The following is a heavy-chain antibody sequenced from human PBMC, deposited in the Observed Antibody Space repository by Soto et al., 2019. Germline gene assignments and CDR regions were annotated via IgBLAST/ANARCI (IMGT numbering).Heavy chain of an antibody. V-gene: IGHV3-23*01. Sequence: KLLESGGQLIQPGGSLRLSCAGTGFNFGGYAMSWVRQAPGKGLEWVSTLSGDGSRAYYADSVRGRFTVSRDNSKSTLYLRMNSLRADDTAIYYCPKRGGYAISFYDSWGQGTLVTVSS. D-gene: IGHD3-16*01. CDR1: GFNFGGYA. J-gene: IGHJ4*02. CDR2: LSGDGSRA. CDR3: PKRGGYAISFYDS.